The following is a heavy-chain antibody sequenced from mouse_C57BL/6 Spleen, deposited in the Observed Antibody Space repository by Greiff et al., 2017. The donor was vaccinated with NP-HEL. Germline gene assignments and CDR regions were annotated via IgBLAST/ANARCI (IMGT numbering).Heavy chain of an antibody. CDR1: GFSLTSYG. J-gene: IGHJ4*01. CDR3: ARKWGITTVVSEDYAMDY. D-gene: IGHD1-1*01. V-gene: IGHV2-2*01. CDR2: IWSGGST. Sequence: VQRVESGPGLVQPSQSLSITCTVSGFSLTSYGVHWVRQSPGKGLEWLGVIWSGGSTDYNAAFISRLSISKDNSKSQVFFKMNSLQADDTAIYYCARKWGITTVVSEDYAMDYWGQGTSVTVSS.